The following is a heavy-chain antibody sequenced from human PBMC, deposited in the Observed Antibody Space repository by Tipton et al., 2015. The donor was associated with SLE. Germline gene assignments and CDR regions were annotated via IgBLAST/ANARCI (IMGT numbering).Heavy chain of an antibody. CDR1: GGSIRSSRHF. J-gene: IGHJ4*02. CDR3: ARARRTTAAHFDY. D-gene: IGHD1-14*01. V-gene: IGHV4-31*03. CDR2: IYHTGST. Sequence: TLSLTCTVSGGSIRSSRHFWGWIRQPPGKGLEWIGYIYHTGSTYYNPSLESRLTISIDTSKNQFSLRLTSMTPADTALYYCARARRTTAAHFDYWGQGTLVTVFS.